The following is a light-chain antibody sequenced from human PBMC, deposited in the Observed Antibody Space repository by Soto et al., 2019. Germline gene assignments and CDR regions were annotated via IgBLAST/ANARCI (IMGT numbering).Light chain of an antibody. CDR3: QVWDGNTVV. CDR2: RDS. V-gene: IGLV3-9*01. J-gene: IGLJ2*01. Sequence: SYELPQPLSVSVALGQTARITCGGNYIGSKNAHWYQQKPGQAPLLVIYRDSNRPSGIPERFSGSNSGNTATLTISRAQAGDEADYYCQVWDGNTVVFGGGTKLTVL. CDR1: YIGSKN.